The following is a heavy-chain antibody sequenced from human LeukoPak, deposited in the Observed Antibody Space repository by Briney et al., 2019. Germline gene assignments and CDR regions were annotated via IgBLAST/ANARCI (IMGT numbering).Heavy chain of an antibody. CDR1: GGSISTADYY. D-gene: IGHD3-16*01. V-gene: IGHV4-31*03. CDR2: IYHTGNT. Sequence: PSQTLSLTCTVSGGSISTADYYWSWIRQHPEKGLEWIGYIYHTGNTYYNPSLKSRVSISVDTSKNQFSLKLNSVTAADTAVCYCAKYIMTTGFDCWGQGTLVTVSS. CDR3: AKYIMTTGFDC. J-gene: IGHJ4*02.